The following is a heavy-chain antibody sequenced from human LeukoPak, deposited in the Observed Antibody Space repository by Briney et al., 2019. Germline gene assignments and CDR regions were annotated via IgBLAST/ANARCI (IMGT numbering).Heavy chain of an antibody. Sequence: GASVKVSCKASGYTFTSYDINWVRQATGQGREWMGWMNPNSGNTGYAQKFQGRVTITRNTSISTAYMELSSLRSEDTAVYYCARGRTTVVKGSPNYYYYYYMDVWGKGTTVTVSS. D-gene: IGHD4-23*01. V-gene: IGHV1-8*03. J-gene: IGHJ6*03. CDR2: MNPNSGNT. CDR3: ARGRTTVVKGSPNYYYYYYMDV. CDR1: GYTFTSYD.